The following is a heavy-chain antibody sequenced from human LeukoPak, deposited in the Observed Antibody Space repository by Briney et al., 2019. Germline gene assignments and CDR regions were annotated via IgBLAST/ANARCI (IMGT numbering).Heavy chain of an antibody. CDR1: GFTFSSYG. D-gene: IGHD1-26*01. Sequence: GGSLRLSCAASGFTFSSYGMHWVRQAPGKGLEWVAFIRYDGSNKYYADSVKGRFTISRDNSKNTLYLQMNSPRAEDTAVYYCAKDSGSYVLYYYYYMDVWGKGTTVTVSS. CDR3: AKDSGSYVLYYYYYMDV. CDR2: IRYDGSNK. V-gene: IGHV3-30*02. J-gene: IGHJ6*03.